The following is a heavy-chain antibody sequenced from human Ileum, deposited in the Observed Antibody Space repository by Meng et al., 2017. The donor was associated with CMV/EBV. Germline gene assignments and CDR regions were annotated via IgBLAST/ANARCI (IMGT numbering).Heavy chain of an antibody. V-gene: IGHV3-21*01. J-gene: IGHJ6*02. CDR2: ISSSSSYI. CDR1: GFTFSTYS. CDR3: ARDPTQTGYYSYYYGMDV. D-gene: IGHD3-9*01. Sequence: GGSLRLSCAASGFTFSTYSMHWVRQAPGKGLEWVSSISSSSSYIYYADSVKGRFTISRDNAKNSLYLQMNSLRAEDTAVYYCARDPTQTGYYSYYYGMDVWGQGTMVTVSS.